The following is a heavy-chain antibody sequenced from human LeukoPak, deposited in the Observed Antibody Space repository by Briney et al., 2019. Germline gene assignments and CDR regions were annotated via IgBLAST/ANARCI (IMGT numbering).Heavy chain of an antibody. V-gene: IGHV1-2*02. CDR2: INPNSGDT. D-gene: IGHD6-13*01. CDR3: ARIHGSSWYDY. J-gene: IGHJ4*02. Sequence: ASVKVSCKASGYTFTGYYMHWVRQAPGQGLEWLGWINPNSGDTNYAQKFQGRVTMTRDTSITAAYMELSGLRSDDTAVYYCARIHGSSWYDYWGQGTLVTVSS. CDR1: GYTFTGYY.